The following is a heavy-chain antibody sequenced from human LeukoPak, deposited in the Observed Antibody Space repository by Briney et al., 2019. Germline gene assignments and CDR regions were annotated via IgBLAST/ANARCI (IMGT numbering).Heavy chain of an antibody. Sequence: VGSLRLSCAASGFTFSSYWMSWVRQAPGEGLEWVANIKQDGSEKYYVDSVKGRFTISRDNAKNSLLQQMNSLRAEDTAEYYCARERSMSNWGQGTLVTVSS. V-gene: IGHV3-7*03. D-gene: IGHD1-26*01. CDR2: IKQDGSEK. CDR3: ARERSMSN. CDR1: GFTFSSYW. J-gene: IGHJ4*02.